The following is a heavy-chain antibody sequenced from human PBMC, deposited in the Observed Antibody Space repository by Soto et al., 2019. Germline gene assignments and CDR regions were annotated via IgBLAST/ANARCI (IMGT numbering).Heavy chain of an antibody. CDR2: ISSTTYTI. J-gene: IGHJ4*02. CDR1: GFTISDYY. D-gene: IGHD2-15*01. Sequence: QVQLVESGGGLVKPGGSLRLSCAAFGFTISDYYMSWIRQAPGKGLEWVSYISSTTYTIYYADSVKGRFTISRDNAKNSLYLQMNSLRAEDTAVYYCAREGVVRATDYFDYWGQGTLVTVSS. V-gene: IGHV3-11*01. CDR3: AREGVVRATDYFDY.